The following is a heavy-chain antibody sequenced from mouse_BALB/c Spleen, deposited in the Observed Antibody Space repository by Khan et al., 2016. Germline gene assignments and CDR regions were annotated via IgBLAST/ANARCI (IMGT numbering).Heavy chain of an antibody. CDR3: TRGDYYGSGY. Sequence: EVQLQESGPDLVKPSQSLSLTCTVTGYSISSGYSWPWIRQFPGNKLEWMAYIHYSGSTNYNPSLKSRISITRDTSKNQFFLQLISVTTEDTATDYCTRGDYYGSGYWGQGTTLTVSS. D-gene: IGHD1-1*01. CDR2: IHYSGST. CDR1: GYSISSGYS. V-gene: IGHV3-1*02. J-gene: IGHJ2*01.